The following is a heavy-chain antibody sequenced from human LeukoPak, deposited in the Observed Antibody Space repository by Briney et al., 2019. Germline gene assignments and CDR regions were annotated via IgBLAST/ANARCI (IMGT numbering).Heavy chain of an antibody. CDR3: AKAKQWLGYYYFDY. CDR2: ISGSGGST. Sequence: GGSLRLSCAASGFTFSSYWMHWVRQAPGKGLEWVSAISGSGGSTYYADSVKGRITISRDNSKNTLYLQMNSLRAEDTAVYYCAKAKQWLGYYYFDYWGQGTLVTVSS. V-gene: IGHV3-23*01. CDR1: GFTFSSYW. J-gene: IGHJ4*02. D-gene: IGHD6-19*01.